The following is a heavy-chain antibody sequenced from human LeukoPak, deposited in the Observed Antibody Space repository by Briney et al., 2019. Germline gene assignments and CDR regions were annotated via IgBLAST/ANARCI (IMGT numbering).Heavy chain of an antibody. Sequence: GSLRLSCAASGFTFSDYYMSWIRQPPGKGLEWIGYIYYSGSTNYNPSLKSRVTISVDTSKNQFSLKLSSVTAADTAVYYCARVPRGQFDPWGQGTLVTVSS. CDR1: GFTFSDYY. CDR2: IYYSGST. D-gene: IGHD2-2*01. CDR3: ARVPRGQFDP. J-gene: IGHJ5*02. V-gene: IGHV4-59*08.